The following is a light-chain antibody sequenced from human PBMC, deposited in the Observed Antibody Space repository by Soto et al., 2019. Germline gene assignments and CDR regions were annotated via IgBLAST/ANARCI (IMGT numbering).Light chain of an antibody. J-gene: IGLJ2*01. CDR2: EVS. CDR3: SSYGGNNNLL. V-gene: IGLV2-8*01. Sequence: QSALTQPPSASGSPGQSVTISCTGTSSDIGHYNYVSWYQQHPGKAPKLMIFEVSKRPSGVPDRFSGSKSGNTASLTVSGLQAEDEADYYCSSYGGNNNLLFGGGTKVTVL. CDR1: SSDIGHYNY.